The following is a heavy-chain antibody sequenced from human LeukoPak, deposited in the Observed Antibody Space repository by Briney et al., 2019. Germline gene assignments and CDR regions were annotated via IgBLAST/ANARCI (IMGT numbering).Heavy chain of an antibody. CDR3: KTATECCDYYYYYGMDV. Sequence: SVKVSCKASGGTFSNYAINWVRQAPGQGLEWMGWMNPNSGNTGYAQKFQGRVTMTRNTSISTAYMELSSLRSEDTAVYYCKTATECCDYYYYYGMDVWGQGTTVTVSS. V-gene: IGHV1-8*02. D-gene: IGHD2-15*01. CDR2: MNPNSGNT. CDR1: GGTFSNYA. J-gene: IGHJ6*02.